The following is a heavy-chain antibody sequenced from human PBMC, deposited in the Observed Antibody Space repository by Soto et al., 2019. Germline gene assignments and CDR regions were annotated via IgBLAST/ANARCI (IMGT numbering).Heavy chain of an antibody. D-gene: IGHD4-4*01. CDR1: GGSISSGGYY. J-gene: IGHJ4*02. CDR3: ARDSGNYYFDY. Sequence: QVQLQESGPGLVKPSQTLSLTRTVSGGSISSGGYYWSWIRQHPGKGLDWIGYIYYSGSTYYNPSLKSRVTISVETSKNQFSLTLSSVTAADTAVYYCARDSGNYYFDYWGQGTLVNVSS. V-gene: IGHV4-31*03. CDR2: IYYSGST.